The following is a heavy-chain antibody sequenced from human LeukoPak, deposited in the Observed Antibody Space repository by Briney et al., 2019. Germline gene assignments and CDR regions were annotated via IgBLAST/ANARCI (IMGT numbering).Heavy chain of an antibody. CDR2: IYYSGST. CDR3: ARDPPPEWFGEFETSYYYGMDV. CDR1: GGSISSGDYY. D-gene: IGHD3-10*01. Sequence: PSQTLSLTCTVSGGSISSGDYYWSWIRQPPGKGLEWIGYIYYSGSTYYNPSLKSRVTMSVDTSKNQFSLKLSSVTAADTAVYYCARDPPPEWFGEFETSYYYGMDVWGQGTTVTVSS. V-gene: IGHV4-30-4*01. J-gene: IGHJ6*01.